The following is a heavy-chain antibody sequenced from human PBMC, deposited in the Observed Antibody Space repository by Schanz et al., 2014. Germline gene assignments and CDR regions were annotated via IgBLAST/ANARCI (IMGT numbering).Heavy chain of an antibody. CDR1: GYPLTAYY. V-gene: IGHV1-2*06. CDR3: AREDVVVVGVDFSYYYGMDV. CDR2: INPNSGGT. D-gene: IGHD2-21*01. J-gene: IGHJ6*02. Sequence: QVQLVQSGSEVKKPGASVIVSCKASGYPLTAYYLHWVRQAPGQGLEWVGRINPNSGGTNYAQKFQGRVTMTRDTSISTVYMELSRLTSDDMAVYYCAREDVVVVGVDFSYYYGMDVWGQGTMVTVSS.